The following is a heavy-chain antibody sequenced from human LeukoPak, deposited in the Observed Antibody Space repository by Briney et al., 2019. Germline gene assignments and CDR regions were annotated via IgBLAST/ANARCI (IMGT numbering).Heavy chain of an antibody. V-gene: IGHV3-66*01. CDR1: GFTVSSNY. D-gene: IGHD6-13*01. Sequence: GGSLRLSCAASGFTVSSNYMSWVRQAPGKGLEWVSVIYSGGSTYYADSVKGRFTISRDNSKNTLYLQMNSLRAEDTAVYYCARALHSSSWLITSYYYYYMDVWGKGTTVTISS. CDR2: IYSGGST. CDR3: ARALHSSSWLITSYYYYYMDV. J-gene: IGHJ6*03.